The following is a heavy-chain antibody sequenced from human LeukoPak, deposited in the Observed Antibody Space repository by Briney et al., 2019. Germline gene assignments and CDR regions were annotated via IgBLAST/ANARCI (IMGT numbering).Heavy chain of an antibody. CDR3: ARDTNSLVVAKDFDY. Sequence: ASVKVSCKASGYTFTSYAMNWVRQAPGQGLEWMGWINTNTGNPTYAQGFTGRFVFSLDTSVSTAYLQISSLKAEDTAVYYCARDTNSLVVAKDFDYWGQGTLVTVSS. CDR1: GYTFTSYA. D-gene: IGHD3-22*01. J-gene: IGHJ4*02. CDR2: INTNTGNP. V-gene: IGHV7-4-1*02.